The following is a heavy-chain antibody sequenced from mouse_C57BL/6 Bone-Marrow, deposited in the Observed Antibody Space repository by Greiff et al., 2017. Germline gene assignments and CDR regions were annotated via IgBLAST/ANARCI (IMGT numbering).Heavy chain of an antibody. CDR3: TTSWALNFDY. Sequence: VQLQQSGAELVRPGASVKLSCTASGFNIKDDYMHWVKQRPEQGLEWIGWIDPENGDTEYAQKFQGKATITADTSSNTAYLQLSSLTSEDTAVYYCTTSWALNFDYWGQGTTLTVSS. CDR2: IDPENGDT. D-gene: IGHD4-1*01. J-gene: IGHJ2*01. V-gene: IGHV14-4*01. CDR1: GFNIKDDY.